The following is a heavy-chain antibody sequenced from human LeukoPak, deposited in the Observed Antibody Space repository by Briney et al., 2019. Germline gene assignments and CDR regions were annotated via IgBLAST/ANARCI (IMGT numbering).Heavy chain of an antibody. Sequence: GGSLRLSCAASGFTFSSYWMHWVRQAPGKGLEWVSSISSSSSYIYYADSVKGRFTISRDNAKNSLYLQMNSLRAEDTAVYYCALLVGATLDFDNWGQGTLVTVSS. CDR1: GFTFSSYW. D-gene: IGHD1-26*01. CDR3: ALLVGATLDFDN. J-gene: IGHJ4*02. CDR2: ISSSSSYI. V-gene: IGHV3-21*03.